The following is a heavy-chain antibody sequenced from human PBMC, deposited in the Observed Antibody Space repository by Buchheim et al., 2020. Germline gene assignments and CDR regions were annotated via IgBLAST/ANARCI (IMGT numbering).Heavy chain of an antibody. V-gene: IGHV4-34*01. CDR2: INHSGST. CDR3: ARGLVWGSYVDDY. J-gene: IGHJ4*02. D-gene: IGHD3-16*01. Sequence: QVQLQQWGAGLLKPSETLSLTCAVYGGSFSGYYWSWIRQPPGKGLEWIGEINHSGSTNYNPSLKSRVTISVDTSKNQFSLKLSSVTAADTAVYYCARGLVWGSYVDDYWGQGTL. CDR1: GGSFSGYY.